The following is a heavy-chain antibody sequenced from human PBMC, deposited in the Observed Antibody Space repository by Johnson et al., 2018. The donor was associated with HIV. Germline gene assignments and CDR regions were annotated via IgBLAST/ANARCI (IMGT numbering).Heavy chain of an antibody. CDR3: AKGGGGYCSSTSCYAFDI. Sequence: QVQLVESGGGVVQPGRSLRLSCAASGFTFSSYGMHWVRQAPGKGLEWVAVISYDGSNKYYADSVKGRFTISRDNSKNTLYLQMNSLRAEDTAVDYCAKGGGGYCSSTSCYAFDIWGQGTMVTVSS. CDR2: ISYDGSNK. CDR1: GFTFSSYG. V-gene: IGHV3-30*18. J-gene: IGHJ3*02. D-gene: IGHD2-2*01.